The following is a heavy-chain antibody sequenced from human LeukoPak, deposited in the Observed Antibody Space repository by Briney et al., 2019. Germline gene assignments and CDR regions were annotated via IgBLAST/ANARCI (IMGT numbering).Heavy chain of an antibody. Sequence: SETLSLTCAVYGGSFSGYYWSWIRQPPGKGLEWIGEINHSGSTNYNPSLKSRVTISVGTSKNQFSLKLSSVTAADTAVYYCAIYDSSGYYYEEYFQHWGQGTLVTVSS. V-gene: IGHV4-34*01. CDR1: GGSFSGYY. CDR3: AIYDSSGYYYEEYFQH. CDR2: INHSGST. D-gene: IGHD3-22*01. J-gene: IGHJ1*01.